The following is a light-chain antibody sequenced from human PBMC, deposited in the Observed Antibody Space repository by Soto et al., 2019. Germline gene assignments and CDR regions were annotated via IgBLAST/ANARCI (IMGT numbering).Light chain of an antibody. V-gene: IGKV4-1*01. Sequence: DIVMTQSPDSLAVSLGERATINCKSSQSVLYSSNNKNYLAWYQQTPGQPPKLLIYWASTRESGVPDRFSGSGSGTDFTLTISSLQAEDLAVYYCQQYYSTPYTFGQGTKVEIK. J-gene: IGKJ2*01. CDR2: WAS. CDR1: QSVLYSSNNKNY. CDR3: QQYYSTPYT.